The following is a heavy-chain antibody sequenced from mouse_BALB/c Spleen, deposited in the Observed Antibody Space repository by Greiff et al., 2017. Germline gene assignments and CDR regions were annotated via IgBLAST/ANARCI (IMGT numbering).Heavy chain of an antibody. V-gene: IGHV3-2*02. Sequence: EVQLQESGPGLVKPSQSLSLTCTVTGYSITSDYAWNWIRQFPGNKLEWMGYISYSGSTSYNPSLKSRISITRDTSKNQFFLQLNSVTTEDTATYYCARRGDNYFDYWGQGTTLTVSS. CDR1: GYSITSDYA. D-gene: IGHD3-3*01. CDR2: ISYSGST. CDR3: ARRGDNYFDY. J-gene: IGHJ2*01.